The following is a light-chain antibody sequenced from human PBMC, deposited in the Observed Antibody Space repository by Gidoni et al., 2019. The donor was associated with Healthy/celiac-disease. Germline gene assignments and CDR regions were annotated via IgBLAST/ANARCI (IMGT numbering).Light chain of an antibody. CDR2: DAS. Sequence: DIQITQSPSSLSASVGATVTITCQASKDISNYLNWYQQKAEKAPKLLNYDASNLETGVPSRFSGSGSGTDFTFTISRLQPEDIAKYYCQQYDKVPRTFXGXTKVEIK. CDR3: QQYDKVPRT. J-gene: IGKJ4*01. CDR1: KDISNY. V-gene: IGKV1-33*01.